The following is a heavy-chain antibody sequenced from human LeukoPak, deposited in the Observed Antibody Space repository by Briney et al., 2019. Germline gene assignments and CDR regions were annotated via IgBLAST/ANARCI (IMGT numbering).Heavy chain of an antibody. CDR2: ISGSGGST. V-gene: IGHV3-23*01. CDR3: AKGSNNYPDNFDY. Sequence: PGGSLRLSCAASGFTFSSYAMSWVRQAPGKGLEWVSGISGSGGSTYYAESVKGRCTISRDNSKKTLFLQMNSLRAEDTAVYYCAKGSNNYPDNFDYWRQGTLVTVSS. D-gene: IGHD1-1*01. J-gene: IGHJ4*02. CDR1: GFTFSSYA.